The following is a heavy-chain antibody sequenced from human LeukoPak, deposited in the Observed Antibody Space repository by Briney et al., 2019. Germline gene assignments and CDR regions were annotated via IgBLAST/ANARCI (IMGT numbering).Heavy chain of an antibody. CDR3: ARDSAWRTRRFDY. D-gene: IGHD6-19*01. J-gene: IGHJ4*02. Sequence: ASVKVSCKTSGYTFNSYGISWVRQAPGQGLEWMGWINSYNGNTNSAQKFQGRVTMTTDTSTSTAYMELRSLRSDDTAVYYCARDSAWRTRRFDYWGQGTLVTVSS. CDR2: INSYNGNT. V-gene: IGHV1-18*01. CDR1: GYTFNSYG.